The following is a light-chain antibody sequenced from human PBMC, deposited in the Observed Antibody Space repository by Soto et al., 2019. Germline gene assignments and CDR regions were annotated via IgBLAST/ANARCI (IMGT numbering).Light chain of an antibody. J-gene: IGLJ2*01. CDR2: EVS. CDR3: SSYTTITTLV. CDR1: SSDVGAYDY. Sequence: QSVLTQPASVSGSPGQSITISCTGTSSDVGAYDYVFWYQQHPGKAPKLMIYEVSNRRPGVSDRFSGSKSGNTASLTISGLQADDEADYYCSSYTTITTLVFGGGTKVTVL. V-gene: IGLV2-14*01.